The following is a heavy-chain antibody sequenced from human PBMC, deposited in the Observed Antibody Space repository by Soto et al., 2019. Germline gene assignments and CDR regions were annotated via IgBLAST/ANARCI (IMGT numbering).Heavy chain of an antibody. CDR1: GGTFSNYP. CDR3: ARPRTVATTKGYDY. J-gene: IGHJ4*02. CDR2: IIPIFGTV. Sequence: QVQLVQSGAEVKKPGSSVKVSCKASGGTFSNYPFTWVRQAPGQGLEWMGGIIPIFGTVTYAQKFQGRLTISADESTSTAYMEISGLTSEDTAVYYCARPRTVATTKGYDYWGQGTLVTVSS. D-gene: IGHD1-1*01. V-gene: IGHV1-69*01.